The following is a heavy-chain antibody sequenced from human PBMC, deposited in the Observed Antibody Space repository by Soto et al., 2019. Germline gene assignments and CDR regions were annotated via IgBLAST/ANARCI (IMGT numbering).Heavy chain of an antibody. CDR3: AKDAGPYSGSYYPWFDP. V-gene: IGHV3-30*18. D-gene: IGHD1-26*01. CDR2: ISYDGSNK. Sequence: GGSLRLSCAASGFTFSSYGMHWVRQAPGKGLEWVAVISYDGSNKYYADSVKGRFTISRDNSKNTLYLQMNSLRAEDTAVYYCAKDAGPYSGSYYPWFDPWGQGTLVTVSS. CDR1: GFTFSSYG. J-gene: IGHJ5*02.